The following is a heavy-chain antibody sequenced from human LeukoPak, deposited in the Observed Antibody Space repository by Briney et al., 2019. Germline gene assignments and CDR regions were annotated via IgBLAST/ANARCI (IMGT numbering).Heavy chain of an antibody. CDR1: GGFISSYY. V-gene: IGHV4-4*09. J-gene: IGHJ6*03. CDR3: ARAPLYYYYYYMDV. Sequence: SETLSLTCTVSGGFISSYYWSWIRQPPGKGLEWIGYIYTSESTSYNPSLRSRVTISVDTSKNQFSLKLSSVTAADTAVYYCARAPLYYYYYYMDVWGKGTTATVSS. CDR2: IYTSEST.